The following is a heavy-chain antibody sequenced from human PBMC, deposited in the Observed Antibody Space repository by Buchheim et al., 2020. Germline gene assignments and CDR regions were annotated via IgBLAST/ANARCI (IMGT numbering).Heavy chain of an antibody. D-gene: IGHD6-19*01. Sequence: EVQLVESGGGLVQPGGSLRLSCAASGFTFSSYWMSWVRQAPGKGLEWVANIKQDGSEKYYVDSVKGRFTISRDKAKNSLYLQMNSLRAEDTAVYYCARVVSSGWYPTHYYYYYGMDVWGQGTT. J-gene: IGHJ6*02. CDR2: IKQDGSEK. V-gene: IGHV3-7*03. CDR1: GFTFSSYW. CDR3: ARVVSSGWYPTHYYYYYGMDV.